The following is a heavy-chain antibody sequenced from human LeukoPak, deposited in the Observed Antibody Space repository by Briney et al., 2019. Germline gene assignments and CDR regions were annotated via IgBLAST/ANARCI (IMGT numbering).Heavy chain of an antibody. Sequence: ASVKVSCKASGGTFSSYAISWVRQAPGQGLEWMGGIIPIFGTANYAQKFQGRVTITADKSTSTAYMELSSLRSEDTAVYYCASNNFDLDAFGIWGQGTMVTVSS. V-gene: IGHV1-69*06. CDR2: IIPIFGTA. J-gene: IGHJ3*02. CDR1: GGTFSSYA. CDR3: ASNNFDLDAFGI. D-gene: IGHD3-9*01.